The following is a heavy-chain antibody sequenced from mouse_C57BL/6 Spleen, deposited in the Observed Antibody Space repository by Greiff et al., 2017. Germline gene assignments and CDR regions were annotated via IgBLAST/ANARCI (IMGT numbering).Heavy chain of an antibody. CDR1: GYSIPSDY. Sequence: EVKLVESGPGLAKPSQTLSLTCSVTGYSIPSDYWNWIRKFPGNKLEYMGFISYSGSTNYNPSPKSRISITRDTSKNQYYLQLNSVTTVDTATYYCARLTSSDSYAMDYWGQGTSVTVSS. V-gene: IGHV3-8*01. J-gene: IGHJ4*01. CDR3: ARLTSSDSYAMDY. CDR2: ISYSGST. D-gene: IGHD3-1*01.